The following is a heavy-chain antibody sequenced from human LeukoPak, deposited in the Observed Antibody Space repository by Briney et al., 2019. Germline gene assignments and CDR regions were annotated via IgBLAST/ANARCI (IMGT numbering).Heavy chain of an antibody. Sequence: SETLSLTCAAYGGSFSGYYWSWIRQPPGKGLEWIGEINHSGSTNYNPSLKSRVTISVDTSKNQFSLKLSSVTAADTAVYYCARGHLLNQGSGPSRGLYYFDYWGQGTLVTVSS. D-gene: IGHD2-15*01. J-gene: IGHJ4*02. CDR3: ARGHLLNQGSGPSRGLYYFDY. CDR1: GGSFSGYY. CDR2: INHSGST. V-gene: IGHV4-34*01.